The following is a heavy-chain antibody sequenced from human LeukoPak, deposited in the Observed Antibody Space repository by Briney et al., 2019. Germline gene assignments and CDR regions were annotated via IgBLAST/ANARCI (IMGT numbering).Heavy chain of an antibody. D-gene: IGHD5-12*01. V-gene: IGHV4-34*01. CDR1: GGSFSGYY. J-gene: IGHJ4*02. CDR3: AREGGVATIWYYFDY. CDR2: INHSGST. Sequence: SETLSLTCAVYGGSFSGYYWSWIRQPPGKGLEWIGEINHSGSTNYNPSLKSRATISVDTSKNQFSLKLSSVTAADTAVSYCAREGGVATIWYYFDYWGQGTLVTVSS.